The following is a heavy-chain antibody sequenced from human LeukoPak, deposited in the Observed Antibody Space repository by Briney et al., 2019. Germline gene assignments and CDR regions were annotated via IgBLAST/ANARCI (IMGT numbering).Heavy chain of an antibody. D-gene: IGHD4-17*01. Sequence: CVSYICSSSSTIYYEDSVKGRLTISRDNAKNSLYLQMNSLRVEDTAVYYCASLRATVTSPDYWGQGTLVTVSS. CDR3: ASLRATVTSPDY. CDR2: ICSSSSTI. J-gene: IGHJ4*02. V-gene: IGHV3-48*01.